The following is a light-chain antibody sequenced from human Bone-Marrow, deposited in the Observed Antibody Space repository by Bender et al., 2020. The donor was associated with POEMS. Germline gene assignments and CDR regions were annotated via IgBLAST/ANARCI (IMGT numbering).Light chain of an antibody. Sequence: ELTQPPSVSVYPGQTARITCSGDTLSNVYTYWYQQKPGQAPLLVLYDDTDRPSGIPARFSGSKSGNTATLTISRVEAGDEADYFCQVWDTSSDHCVFGTGTKVTVI. CDR1: TLSNV. J-gene: IGLJ1*01. V-gene: IGLV3-21*02. CDR2: DDT. CDR3: QVWDTSSDHCV.